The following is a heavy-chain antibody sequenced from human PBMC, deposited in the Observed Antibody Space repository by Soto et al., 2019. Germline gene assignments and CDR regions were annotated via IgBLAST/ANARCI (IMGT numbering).Heavy chain of an antibody. J-gene: IGHJ6*02. D-gene: IGHD3-10*01. Sequence: QVQLVESGGGVVQPGRSLRLSCAASGFTFSSYAMHWVRQAPGKGLEWVAVISYDGSNKYYADSVTGRFTISRDNSKNTLYLQMNSLRAEDTAVYYCARVGGLWFGDRPEHYYGMDVWGQGTTVTVSS. V-gene: IGHV3-30-3*01. CDR2: ISYDGSNK. CDR3: ARVGGLWFGDRPEHYYGMDV. CDR1: GFTFSSYA.